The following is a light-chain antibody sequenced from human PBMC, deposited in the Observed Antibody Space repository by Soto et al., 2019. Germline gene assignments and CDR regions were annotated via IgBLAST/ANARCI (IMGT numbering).Light chain of an antibody. CDR2: KAS. V-gene: IGKV1-5*03. CDR3: QQSWT. CDR1: QSISSW. Sequence: DIQMTQSPSTLSASVGDRVTITCRASQSISSWLAWYQQKPGKAPNLLIYKASSLESGVPSRFSGSGSGTEFTLTISSLQPDDIASYYCQQSWTFGQGTKVEIK. J-gene: IGKJ1*01.